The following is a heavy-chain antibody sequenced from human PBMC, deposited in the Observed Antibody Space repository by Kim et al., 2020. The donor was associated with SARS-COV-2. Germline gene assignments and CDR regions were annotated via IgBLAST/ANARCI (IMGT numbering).Heavy chain of an antibody. J-gene: IGHJ6*02. D-gene: IGHD6-13*01. CDR1: GGSISSYY. Sequence: SETLSLTCTVSGGSISSYYWSWIRQPPGKGLEWIGYIYYSGSTNYNPSLKSRVTISVDTSKNQFSLKLSSVTAADTAVYYCARDSSSWYFGPPNYYYGMDVWGQGTTVTVSS. CDR2: IYYSGST. V-gene: IGHV4-59*01. CDR3: ARDSSSWYFGPPNYYYGMDV.